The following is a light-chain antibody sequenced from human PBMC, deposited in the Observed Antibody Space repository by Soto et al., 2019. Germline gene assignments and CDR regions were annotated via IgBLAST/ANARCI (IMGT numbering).Light chain of an antibody. CDR3: QQYNSYLLT. CDR1: QSISTW. CDR2: DAS. Sequence: DSQITQSPSTLSASVGDRVTITCRASQSISTWLAWYQQKPGKAPKVLIYDASSLESGVPSRFSGSGSGTEFTLTISSLQPDDFATYYCQQYNSYLLTFGGGTKVDIK. J-gene: IGKJ4*01. V-gene: IGKV1-5*01.